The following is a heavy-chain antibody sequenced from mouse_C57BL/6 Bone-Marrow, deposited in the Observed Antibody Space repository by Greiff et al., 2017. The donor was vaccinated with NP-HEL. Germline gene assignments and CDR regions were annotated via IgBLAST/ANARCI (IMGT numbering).Heavy chain of an antibody. CDR1: GYTFTSYW. J-gene: IGHJ4*01. CDR3: VGVLYAMDY. V-gene: IGHV1-64*01. CDR2: IHPNSGST. D-gene: IGHD4-1*01. Sequence: QVQLKQPGAELVKPGASVKLSCKASGYTFTSYWMHWVKQRPGQGLEWIGMIHPNSGSTNYNEKFKSKATLTVDKSSSTAYMQLSSLTSEDSAVYYCVGVLYAMDYWGQGTAVTVSS.